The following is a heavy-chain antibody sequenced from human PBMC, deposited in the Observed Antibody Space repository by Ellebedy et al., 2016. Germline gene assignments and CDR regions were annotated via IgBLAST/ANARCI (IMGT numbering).Heavy chain of an antibody. CDR1: GGSISSGGYS. Sequence: LRLSXAVSGGSISSGGYSWSWIRQPPGKGLEWIGYIYYSGSTYYNPSLKSRVTISVDTSKNQFSLKLSSVTAADTAVYYCARHVMDYGGLVGWFDPWGQGTLVTVSS. CDR3: ARHVMDYGGLVGWFDP. CDR2: IYYSGST. V-gene: IGHV4-30-2*03. D-gene: IGHD4-23*01. J-gene: IGHJ5*02.